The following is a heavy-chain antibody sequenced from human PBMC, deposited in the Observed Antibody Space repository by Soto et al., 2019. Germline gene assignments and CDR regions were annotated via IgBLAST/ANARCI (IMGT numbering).Heavy chain of an antibody. CDR2: IKYDGSTT. V-gene: IGHV3-74*01. D-gene: IGHD5-18*01. CDR1: GFTFSSYW. CDR3: ARGIQYKYGMDV. J-gene: IGHJ6*02. Sequence: EVQLVESGGDLVQTGGSLRLSCAASGFTFSSYWIHWVRQAPGKGLVCVSRIKYDGSTTNYADSVKGRFTISRDNAKNTVYLQMNSLRAEDTALYYCARGIQYKYGMDVGGQGTTVTVSS.